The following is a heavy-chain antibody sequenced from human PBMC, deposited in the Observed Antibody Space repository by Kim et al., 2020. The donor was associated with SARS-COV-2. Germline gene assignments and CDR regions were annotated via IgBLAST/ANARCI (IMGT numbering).Heavy chain of an antibody. D-gene: IGHD2-15*01. J-gene: IGHJ5*02. CDR3: AKGRGAAPPPRFDP. V-gene: IGHV3-30*18. CDR1: GFTFSSYG. Sequence: GGSLRLSCAASGFTFSSYGMHWVRQAPGKGLEWVAVISYDGSNKYYADSVKGRFTISRDNSKNTLYLQMNSLRAEDTAVYYCAKGRGAAPPPRFDPWGQG. CDR2: ISYDGSNK.